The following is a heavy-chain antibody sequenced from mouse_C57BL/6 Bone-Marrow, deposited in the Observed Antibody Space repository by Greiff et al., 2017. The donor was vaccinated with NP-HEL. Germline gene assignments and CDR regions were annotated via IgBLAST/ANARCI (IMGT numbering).Heavy chain of an antibody. Sequence: EVKLQESGGDLVKPGGSLKLSCAASGFTFSSYGMSWVRQTPDKRLEWVATISSGGSYTYSPDSVKGRFTISRDNAKNTLYLQMSSLKSEDTAMYYWARRNPYYINPYYAMDYWGQGTSVTVSS. V-gene: IGHV5-6*02. J-gene: IGHJ4*01. D-gene: IGHD2-5*01. CDR2: ISSGGSYT. CDR1: GFTFSSYG. CDR3: ARRNPYYINPYYAMDY.